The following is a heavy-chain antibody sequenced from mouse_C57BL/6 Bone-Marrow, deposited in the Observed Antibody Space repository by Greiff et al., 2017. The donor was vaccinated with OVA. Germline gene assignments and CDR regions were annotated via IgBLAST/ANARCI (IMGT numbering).Heavy chain of an antibody. CDR3: ARKETGTRGTWFAY. V-gene: IGHV1-26*01. J-gene: IGHJ3*01. Sequence: EVQLQQSGPELVKPGASVKISCKASGYTFTDYYMHWVKQSHGQSLEWIGDINPNNGGTSYNQKFKGKATLTVDKSSSTAYMELRSLTSEDSAVYYGARKETGTRGTWFAYWGQGTLVTVSA. D-gene: IGHD4-1*01. CDR1: GYTFTDYY. CDR2: INPNNGGT.